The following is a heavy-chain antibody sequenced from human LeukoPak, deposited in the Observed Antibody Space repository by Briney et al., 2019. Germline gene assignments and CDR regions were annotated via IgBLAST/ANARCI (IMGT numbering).Heavy chain of an antibody. CDR1: GFTFSSYG. V-gene: IGHV3-23*01. J-gene: IGHJ1*01. CDR2: ISGSGGRT. Sequence: GGSLRLSCAASGFTFSSYGIHWVRQAPGKGLEWVSGISGSGGRTYYADSVKGRFTISRDNSKNTLYLQMNSLRAEDTAVYHCAKHYDILTGYRAEYFHHWGQGTLVTVSS. CDR3: AKHYDILTGYRAEYFHH. D-gene: IGHD3-9*01.